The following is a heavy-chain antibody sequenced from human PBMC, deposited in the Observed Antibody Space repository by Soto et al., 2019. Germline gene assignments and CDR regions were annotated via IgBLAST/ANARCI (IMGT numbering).Heavy chain of an antibody. CDR3: AKGLGTTPPDTRWFDS. CDR1: GFTFSNYA. J-gene: IGHJ5*01. CDR2: IGSGGNNT. V-gene: IGHV3-23*01. Sequence: GGSLRLSCVASGFTFSNYAMHWVRQAPGKGLEWVATIGSGGNNTYYTASVKGRFIISRDNSKNTLYLQMNSLRAEDTAMYYCAKGLGTTPPDTRWFDSWGQGTLVTVSS. D-gene: IGHD1-1*01.